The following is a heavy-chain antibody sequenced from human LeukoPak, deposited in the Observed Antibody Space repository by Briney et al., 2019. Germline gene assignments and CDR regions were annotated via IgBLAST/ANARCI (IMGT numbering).Heavy chain of an antibody. D-gene: IGHD3-9*01. J-gene: IGHJ4*02. CDR3: ARVRVDYDILTGSLSGDYYFDY. V-gene: IGHV4-61*02. CDR1: GGSISSGNYY. CDR2: LSTSGST. Sequence: PSQTLSLTCTVSGGSISSGNYYWSWIRQPAGKGLEWIGRLSTSGSTNYNPSLKSRLTISRDTSKNQFSLTLSSVTAADTAVYYCARVRVDYDILTGSLSGDYYFDYWGQGTLVTVSS.